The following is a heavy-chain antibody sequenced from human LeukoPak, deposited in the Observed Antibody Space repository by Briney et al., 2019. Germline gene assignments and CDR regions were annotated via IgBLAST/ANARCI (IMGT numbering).Heavy chain of an antibody. Sequence: KPSETLSLTCTVSGGSISSSNYYWGWIRQPPGKGLEWIGYVYYSGSTTYNPSLKSRFTISLDMSKNQFSLKLTSLTASDTAVYHCARQQRWFDPWGQGILVTVS. CDR3: ARQQRWFDP. D-gene: IGHD1/OR15-1a*01. CDR1: GGSISSSNYY. V-gene: IGHV4-61*05. CDR2: VYYSGST. J-gene: IGHJ5*02.